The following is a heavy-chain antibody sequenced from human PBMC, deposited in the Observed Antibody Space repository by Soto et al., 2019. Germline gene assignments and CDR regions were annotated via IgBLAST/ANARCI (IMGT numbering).Heavy chain of an antibody. D-gene: IGHD6-19*01. Sequence: SETLSLTCTVSGGPLSGYYLSWLRQPPGKGLEWIGYIYSIGSTNYNPSLRSRVTMSIDTSQEQFSLKLSSVTATDTAVYYCARHVNLPLAGTGFDTWGPGTLVTV. CDR2: IYSIGST. J-gene: IGHJ5*02. V-gene: IGHV4-59*08. CDR3: ARHVNLPLAGTGFDT. CDR1: GGPLSGYY.